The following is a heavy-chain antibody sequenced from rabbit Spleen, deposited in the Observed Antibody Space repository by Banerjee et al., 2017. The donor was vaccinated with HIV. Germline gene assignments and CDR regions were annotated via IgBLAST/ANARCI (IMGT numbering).Heavy chain of an antibody. J-gene: IGHJ4*01. Sequence: QLTETGGGLVQPGGSLTLSCKASGIDFTNYYISWVRQAPGKGLEWIGIIYAAKGSTDYASWVNGRFTISSDNAQSTVDLKMTSLTAADTATYFCTRDAAGREDFNLWAQAPSSPS. D-gene: IGHD4-2*01. V-gene: IGHV1S7*01. CDR2: IYAAKGST. CDR3: TRDAAGREDFNL. CDR1: GIDFTNYY.